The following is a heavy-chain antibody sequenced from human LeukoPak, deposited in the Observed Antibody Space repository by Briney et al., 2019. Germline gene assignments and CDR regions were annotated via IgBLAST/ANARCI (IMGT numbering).Heavy chain of an antibody. Sequence: GGSLRLSCAASGFTFSSYSMNWVRQAPGKGLEWVSSISSSSSYIYYADSVKGRFTISRGNAKNSLYLQMNSLRAEDTAVYYCAREVVVQGFDYWGQGTLVTVSS. CDR2: ISSSSSYI. CDR3: AREVVVQGFDY. CDR1: GFTFSSYS. J-gene: IGHJ4*02. D-gene: IGHD3-22*01. V-gene: IGHV3-21*01.